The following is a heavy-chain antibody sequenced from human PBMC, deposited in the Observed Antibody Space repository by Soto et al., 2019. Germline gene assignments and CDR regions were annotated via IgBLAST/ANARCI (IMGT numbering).Heavy chain of an antibody. CDR2: IGRTSTDT. CDR1: GFTLSVYT. Sequence: QLVESGGGLVQPGGSLRLACAASGFTLSVYTMHWVRQAPGKGLEWVSCIGRTSTDTYYADSLKGRFTITRDNANNSGYLQSSSLRGEDTAVYYCVRKGGYFPKGYLDSWGQRTLVTVSS. V-gene: IGHV3-48*01. J-gene: IGHJ4*02. CDR3: VRKGGYFPKGYLDS. D-gene: IGHD3-22*01.